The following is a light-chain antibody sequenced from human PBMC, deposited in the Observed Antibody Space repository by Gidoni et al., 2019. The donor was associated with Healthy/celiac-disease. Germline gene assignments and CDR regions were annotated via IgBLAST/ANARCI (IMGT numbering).Light chain of an antibody. J-gene: IGKJ1*01. CDR1: QSISSW. CDR3: QQYNSYRTWT. Sequence: IPMTQSPSTLSASVGDRVTITCRASQSISSWLAWYQQKPGNAPKLLIYDDSSLESGVPSRFSGSGSGTELNLTISSRQPDDFATYYCQQYNSYRTWTFGQGTKVEIK. CDR2: DDS. V-gene: IGKV1-5*01.